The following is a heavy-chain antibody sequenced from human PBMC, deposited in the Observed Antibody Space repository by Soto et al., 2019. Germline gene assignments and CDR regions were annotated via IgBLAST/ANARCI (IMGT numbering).Heavy chain of an antibody. D-gene: IGHD3-9*01. J-gene: IGHJ4*02. V-gene: IGHV3-30*18. CDR2: ISYDGSNK. CDR3: AKDAGYYDILTGYYTFDY. Sequence: GGSLRLSCAASGFTFSSYGMHWVRQAPGKGLEWVAVISYDGSNKYYADSVKGRFTISRDNSKNTLYLQMNSLRAEDTAVYYCAKDAGYYDILTGYYTFDYGGQGTLVTVSS. CDR1: GFTFSSYG.